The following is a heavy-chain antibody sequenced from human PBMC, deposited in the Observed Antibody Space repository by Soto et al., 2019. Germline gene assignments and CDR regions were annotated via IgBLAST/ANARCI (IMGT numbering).Heavy chain of an antibody. Sequence: QVQLQESGPGLVMPSQTLSLTCAVSGGSIYDINSYWTWIRQSPGRSPEWIGYIHNTGNTFYSPSLKRRLAISIDRSKSQVSLKLSAVTAADTAFYYCARSTYGAGYPHFFADWGQGTLVTVSS. V-gene: IGHV4-30-4*01. D-gene: IGHD3-16*02. J-gene: IGHJ4*02. CDR1: GGSIYDINSY. CDR3: ARSTYGAGYPHFFAD. CDR2: IHNTGNT.